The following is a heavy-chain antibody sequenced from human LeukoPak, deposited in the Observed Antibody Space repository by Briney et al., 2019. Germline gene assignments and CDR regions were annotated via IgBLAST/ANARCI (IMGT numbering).Heavy chain of an antibody. Sequence: PSETLSLTRIVSGGSLSNYYWSWVRQPPGKGREGSGDIYVSGSTNYNPSLKSRVTISADTSKNQLSLKLSYVTAADTAVYYCARSVGYYSVNYYYGMDVWGQGTTVTVSS. CDR3: ARSVGYYSVNYYYGMDV. CDR2: IYVSGST. CDR1: GGSLSNYY. V-gene: IGHV4-59*08. J-gene: IGHJ6*02. D-gene: IGHD3-3*01.